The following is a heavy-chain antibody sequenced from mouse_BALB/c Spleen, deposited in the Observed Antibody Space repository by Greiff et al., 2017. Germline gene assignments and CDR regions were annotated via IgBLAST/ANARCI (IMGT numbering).Heavy chain of an antibody. V-gene: IGHV2-9*02. J-gene: IGHJ4*01. Sequence: VKLMESGPGLVAPSQSLSITCTVSGFSLTSYGVHWVRQPPGKGLEWLGVIWAGGSTNYNSALMSRLSISKDNSKSQVFLKMNSLQTDDTAMYYCARGRNYGSSYFYAMDYWGQGTSVTVSS. D-gene: IGHD1-1*01. CDR3: ARGRNYGSSYFYAMDY. CDR1: GFSLTSYG. CDR2: IWAGGST.